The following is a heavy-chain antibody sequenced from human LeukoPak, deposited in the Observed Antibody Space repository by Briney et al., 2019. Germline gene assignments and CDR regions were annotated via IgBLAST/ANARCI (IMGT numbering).Heavy chain of an antibody. CDR1: GGSISSYY. J-gene: IGHJ3*02. CDR3: ARVITPDAFDI. V-gene: IGHV4-59*01. CDR2: IYYSGST. Sequence: SETLSLTCTVSGGSISSYYWSWIRQPPGKGLEWIGYIYYSGSTSYNPSLKSRVTISVDTSKNQFSLKLSSVTAADTAVYYCARVITPDAFDIWGQGTMVTVSS. D-gene: IGHD2-15*01.